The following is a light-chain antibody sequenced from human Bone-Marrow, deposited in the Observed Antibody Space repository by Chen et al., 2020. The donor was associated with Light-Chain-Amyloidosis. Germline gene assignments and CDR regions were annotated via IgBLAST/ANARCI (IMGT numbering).Light chain of an antibody. CDR2: DDS. J-gene: IGLJ3*02. V-gene: IGLV3-21*02. Sequence: SYVLTQPSSVSVAPGQTVTMPCGGNNIGSTSVHWYQQTPGQAPLLVGYDDSDRPSGIPGRLSGSNSGNTATLTISRVEAGDEADYYCQVWDRSSDRPVFGGGTKLTVL. CDR1: NIGSTS. CDR3: QVWDRSSDRPV.